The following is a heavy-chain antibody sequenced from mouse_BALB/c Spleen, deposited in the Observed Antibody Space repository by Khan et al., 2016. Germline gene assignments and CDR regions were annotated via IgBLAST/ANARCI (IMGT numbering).Heavy chain of an antibody. D-gene: IGHD4-1*01. CDR3: TRDEITGTFAY. V-gene: IGHV3-6*02. J-gene: IGHJ3*01. Sequence: EVQLQESGPGLVKPSQSLSLTCSVTGYSITSGYYWNWIRQFPGNKLEWMGCISYDGSNTYNPSLRNRISITRDTSKNQFFLKLNSVTTEDTASSYCTRDEITGTFAYWGQGTLVTVSA. CDR2: ISYDGSN. CDR1: GYSITSGYY.